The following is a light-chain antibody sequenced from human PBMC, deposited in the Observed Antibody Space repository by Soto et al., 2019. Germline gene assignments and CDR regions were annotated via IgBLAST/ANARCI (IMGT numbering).Light chain of an antibody. Sequence: EIVMTQSPATLSWSPGERVTLSCRASESISTCLAWYQQKPGQAPRLLIYGASTKATGIPARFSGSGSATDFTLTISSLQSEDFAVYCCQSYNDWPFTFGQGTKLEI. J-gene: IGKJ2*01. CDR3: QSYNDWPFT. CDR1: ESISTC. V-gene: IGKV3-15*01. CDR2: GAS.